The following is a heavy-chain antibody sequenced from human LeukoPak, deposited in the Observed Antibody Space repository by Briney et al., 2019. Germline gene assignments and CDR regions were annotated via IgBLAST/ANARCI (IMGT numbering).Heavy chain of an antibody. V-gene: IGHV4-39*01. D-gene: IGHD3-16*02. CDR3: ARHSHRRGNAFEI. Sequence: SETLSLTCTVSGGSVSGPDDYWGWIRQPPGKGLEWSGSITGNTLYNPSLTSRVSMSIDLSKNQFTLRLSSVTAADTAVYYCARHSHRRGNAFEIWGPGTMVTVSS. CDR1: GGSVSGPDDY. J-gene: IGHJ3*02. CDR2: ITGNT.